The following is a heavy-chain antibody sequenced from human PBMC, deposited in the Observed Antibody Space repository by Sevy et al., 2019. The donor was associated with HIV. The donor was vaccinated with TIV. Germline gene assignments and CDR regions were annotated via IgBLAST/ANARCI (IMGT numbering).Heavy chain of an antibody. CDR2: IYSGGST. D-gene: IGHD2-15*01. J-gene: IGHJ6*02. CDR3: ASLAGTYCSGGSCYSEYYYGMDV. CDR1: GFTVSSNY. V-gene: IGHV3-53*01. Sequence: GGSLRLSCAASGFTVSSNYMSWVRQAPGKGLEWVSVIYSGGSTYYADSVKGRFTISRDNSKNTLYLQMNGLRAEDTAVYYCASLAGTYCSGGSCYSEYYYGMDVWGQGTTVTVSS.